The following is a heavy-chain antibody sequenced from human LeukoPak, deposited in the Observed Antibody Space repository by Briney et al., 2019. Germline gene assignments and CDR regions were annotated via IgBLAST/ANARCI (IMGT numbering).Heavy chain of an antibody. CDR2: INTNTGDP. J-gene: IGHJ4*02. Sequence: ASVKVSCKASGGTFTGYAISWVRQAPGQGLEWMGGINTNTGDPTYAQGFTGRFAFSLDTSLSTACLQISSLTAEDTAVYYCARDHYCGSGSYCVYWGQGTLVTVSP. CDR3: ARDHYCGSGSYCVY. V-gene: IGHV7-4-1*02. D-gene: IGHD3-10*01. CDR1: GGTFTGYA.